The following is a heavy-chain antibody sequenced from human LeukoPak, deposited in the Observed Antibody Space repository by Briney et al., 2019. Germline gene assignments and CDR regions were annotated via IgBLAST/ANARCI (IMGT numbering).Heavy chain of an antibody. CDR1: GYSFTSHW. CDR3: ARLEDGFDI. Sequence: AESLKISCKGSGYSFTSHWISCVRQMPGKSLEETDISDPGDFHARYSPSFHSQVTFSADQSSNIAYLQWSSLRAADTAMYYCARLEDGFDIWGQGTMVTVSS. V-gene: IGHV5-51*01. J-gene: IGHJ3*02. CDR2: SDPGDFHA.